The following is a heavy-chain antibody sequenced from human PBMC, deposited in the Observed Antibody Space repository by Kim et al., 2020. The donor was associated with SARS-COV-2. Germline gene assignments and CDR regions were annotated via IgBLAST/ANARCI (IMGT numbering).Heavy chain of an antibody. CDR3: ARGQPLDY. CDR2: ISYSGNP. Sequence: SETLSLTCSVSGGSIRSGVKFWTWIRQHPAKGLEWIGYISYSGNPHYSPSLRSRVSISLQTSENQFSLELTSVTAADTAVYYCARGQPLDYWGQGILVTV. J-gene: IGHJ4*02. V-gene: IGHV4-31*03. D-gene: IGHD2-2*01. CDR1: GGSIRSGVKF.